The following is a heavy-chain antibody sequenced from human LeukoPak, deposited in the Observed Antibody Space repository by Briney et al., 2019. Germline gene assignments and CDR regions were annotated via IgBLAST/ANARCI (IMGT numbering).Heavy chain of an antibody. Sequence: GGSLRLSCAASGFTFSSYAMSWVRQAPGKGLEWVSAISGSGGSTYYADSVKGRFTISRDNSRNTLCLQMNSLRAEDTAVYFCAKDERNWNYNLASQTYDWGQGTLVTVSS. CDR3: AKDERNWNYNLASQTYD. D-gene: IGHD1-7*01. CDR1: GFTFSSYA. V-gene: IGHV3-23*01. J-gene: IGHJ4*02. CDR2: ISGSGGST.